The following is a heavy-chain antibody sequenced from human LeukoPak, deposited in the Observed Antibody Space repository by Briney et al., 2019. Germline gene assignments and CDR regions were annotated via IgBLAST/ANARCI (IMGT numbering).Heavy chain of an antibody. CDR2: ISSSSSYI. D-gene: IGHD2-8*01. CDR1: GFTFSSYS. CDR3: ARRTIHSRGDDAFDI. J-gene: IGHJ3*02. Sequence: PGGSLRLSCAASGFTFSSYSMNWVRQAPGKGLEWVSSISSSSSYIYYADSVKGRFTISRDNSKNTVYLQMNSLRAEDTAVYYCARRTIHSRGDDAFDIWGQGTMVTVSS. V-gene: IGHV3-21*01.